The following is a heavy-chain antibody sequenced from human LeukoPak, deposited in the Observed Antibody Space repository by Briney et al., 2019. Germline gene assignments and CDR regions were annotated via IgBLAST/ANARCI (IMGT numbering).Heavy chain of an antibody. CDR2: IYYSGST. D-gene: IGHD6-13*01. CDR1: GGSISSSSYY. Sequence: SETLSLTCTVSGGSISSSSYYWGWIRQPPGKGLEWIGSIYYSGSTYYNPSLKSRVTISVDTSKNQFSLKLSSVTAADTAVYYCARDGQQLARPHNWFDPWGQGTLVTVSS. V-gene: IGHV4-39*07. J-gene: IGHJ5*02. CDR3: ARDGQQLARPHNWFDP.